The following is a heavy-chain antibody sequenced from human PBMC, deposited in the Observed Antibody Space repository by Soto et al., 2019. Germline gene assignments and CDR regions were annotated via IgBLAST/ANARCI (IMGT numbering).Heavy chain of an antibody. J-gene: IGHJ4*02. V-gene: IGHV3-23*01. CDR2: ISGDAGRT. D-gene: IGHD2-2*01. CDR3: AKLAPAATYYFDF. Sequence: EVQLLESGGGLVQPGGSLRLSCAASGFTFSRYAMSWVRQAPGKRLEWVSAISGDAGRTYYADSVKGRFTISRDNSKNTLYLQLISLRAEDTAIYSCAKLAPAATYYFDFWGQGTLVTVSS. CDR1: GFTFSRYA.